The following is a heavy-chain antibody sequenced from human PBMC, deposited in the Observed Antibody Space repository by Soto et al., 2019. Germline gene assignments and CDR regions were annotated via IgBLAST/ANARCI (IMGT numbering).Heavy chain of an antibody. D-gene: IGHD3-9*01. CDR2: MIPIFGTA. J-gene: IGHJ4*02. CDR3: ARVLVLRYFDWSFDY. Sequence: QVQLVQSGAEVKKPGSSVKVSCKASGGTFSSYAISWVRQAPGQGLEWMGGMIPIFGTANYAQKFQGRVTITADESTSTAYMELSSLRSEDTAVYYCARVLVLRYFDWSFDYWGQGTLVTVSS. CDR1: GGTFSSYA. V-gene: IGHV1-69*01.